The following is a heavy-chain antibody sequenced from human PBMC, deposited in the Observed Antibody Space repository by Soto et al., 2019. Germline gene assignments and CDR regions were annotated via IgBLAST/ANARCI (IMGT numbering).Heavy chain of an antibody. Sequence: QVQLVESGGGLVKPGGSLRLSCAASGFSFSGSYMSWIRQAPGKGLEWVSYIRSGGSNEYYAASARGRFAISRDDAKNSLYLQLNSLRADDTAVYYCARGPLGAFAIWGQGTIVTVSS. CDR2: IRSGGSNE. CDR3: ARGPLGAFAI. J-gene: IGHJ3*02. V-gene: IGHV3-11*01. CDR1: GFSFSGSY.